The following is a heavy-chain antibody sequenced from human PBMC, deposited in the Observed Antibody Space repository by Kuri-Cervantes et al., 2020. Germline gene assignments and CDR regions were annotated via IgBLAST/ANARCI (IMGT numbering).Heavy chain of an antibody. V-gene: IGHV4-4*02. CDR3: ARTLYDILTGYYY. D-gene: IGHD3-9*01. Sequence: SETLSLTCAVSGGSISSSNWWSWVRQPPGKGLEWIGEIYHSGSTNYNPSLKSRVSISLDTSKNQFSLKLTSMTAADTAVYYCARTLYDILTGYYYWGQGTLVTVSS. J-gene: IGHJ4*02. CDR2: IYHSGST. CDR1: GGSISSSNW.